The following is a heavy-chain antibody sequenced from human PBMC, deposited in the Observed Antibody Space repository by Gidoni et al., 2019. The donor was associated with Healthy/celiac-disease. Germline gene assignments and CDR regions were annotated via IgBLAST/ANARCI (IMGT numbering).Heavy chain of an antibody. J-gene: IGHJ4*02. Sequence: QLQLQQWGAGLLKPSETLSLTGAVYGGSFSGYSWSWIRQPQGKGLEWIGEINHSGSTNYNPSLKSRVTISVDTSKNQFSLKLSSVTAADTAVYYCASRGSKAVDYWGQGTLVTVSS. V-gene: IGHV4-34*01. CDR3: ASRGSKAVDY. CDR2: INHSGST. CDR1: GGSFSGYS. D-gene: IGHD1-26*01.